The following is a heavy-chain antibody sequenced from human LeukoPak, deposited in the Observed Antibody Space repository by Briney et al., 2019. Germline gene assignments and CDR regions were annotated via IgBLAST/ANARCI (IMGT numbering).Heavy chain of an antibody. D-gene: IGHD2-21*02. J-gene: IGHJ5*02. CDR1: GGSISSSSYY. Sequence: SETLSLTCTVSGGSISSSSYYWGWIRQPPGKGLEWIGSIYYSGSTYYNPSLKSRVTISVDTSKNQFSLKLSSVTAADTAVYYCARPIVVVTAKSAHNWFDPWGQGTLVTVSS. CDR2: IYYSGST. CDR3: ARPIVVVTAKSAHNWFDP. V-gene: IGHV4-39*07.